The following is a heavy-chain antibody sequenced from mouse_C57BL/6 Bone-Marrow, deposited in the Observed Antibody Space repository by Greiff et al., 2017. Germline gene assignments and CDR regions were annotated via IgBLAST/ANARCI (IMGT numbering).Heavy chain of an antibody. V-gene: IGHV1-55*01. CDR1: GYTFTSYW. CDR2: IYPGSGST. CDR3: AEVMAY. J-gene: IGHJ4*01. Sequence: QVQLQQPGAELVKPGASVTMSCKASGYTFTSYWITWVQQTPGQGLEWIGDIYPGSGSTYYNEKFKSKATLTVDTSSSTAYMQRSSLTSEDSAVYYCAEVMAYWGQGTSVTVSS.